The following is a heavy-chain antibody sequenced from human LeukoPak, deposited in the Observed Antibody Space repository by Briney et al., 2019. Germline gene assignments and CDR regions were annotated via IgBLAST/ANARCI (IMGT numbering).Heavy chain of an antibody. Sequence: GGSLRLSCAASGFTFSTYSMNWVRQAPGKGLEWVSSISSSSTYIYYADSVKGRFTISRDNAKNSLYLQMNSLRAGDTAVYYCARGSGYDSGFDYWGQGTLVTVSS. CDR3: ARGSGYDSGFDY. D-gene: IGHD5-12*01. V-gene: IGHV3-21*01. J-gene: IGHJ4*02. CDR2: ISSSSTYI. CDR1: GFTFSTYS.